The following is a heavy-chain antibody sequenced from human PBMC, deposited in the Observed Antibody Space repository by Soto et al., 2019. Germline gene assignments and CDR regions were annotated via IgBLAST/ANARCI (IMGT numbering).Heavy chain of an antibody. D-gene: IGHD4-17*01. CDR1: GFTFSSYT. CDR2: INSGGRT. CDR3: AKDLRPDGVWDFDY. Sequence: GGSLRLSCAASGFTFSSYTMTWVRQAPGNGLEWVSGINSGGRTYYADPVKGRFTISRDDSKNTLYLQIISLRAEDTAVYYCAKDLRPDGVWDFDYWGQGTLVTVSS. V-gene: IGHV3-23*01. J-gene: IGHJ4*02.